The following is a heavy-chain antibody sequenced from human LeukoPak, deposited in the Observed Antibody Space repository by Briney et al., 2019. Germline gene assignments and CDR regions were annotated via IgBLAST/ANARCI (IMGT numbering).Heavy chain of an antibody. V-gene: IGHV3-11*01. CDR2: ISSGGGTI. D-gene: IGHD3-10*01. CDR3: ARGIYASGTYAVSYFAY. J-gene: IGHJ4*02. CDR1: GFTFSDYY. Sequence: GGSLSLSCAASGFTFSDYYMSWIRQPPGKGLEWVSYISSGGGTIYYADSVKSRFTISRDNAKNSLYLQMNSLRAEDTAVYYCARGIYASGTYAVSYFAYWGQGILVIVSP.